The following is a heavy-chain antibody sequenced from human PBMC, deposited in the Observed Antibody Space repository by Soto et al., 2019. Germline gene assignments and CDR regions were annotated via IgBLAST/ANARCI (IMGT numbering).Heavy chain of an antibody. CDR2: ISPYNGNT. J-gene: IGHJ4*02. V-gene: IGHV1-18*04. CDR3: ATDQYFFDSSGYYEH. CDR1: GYTFVSYG. Sequence: QVQLVQSAAEVKKPGASVKVSCKTSGYTFVSYGISWVRQAPGQGLEWMGWISPYNGNTNFAQRFQGRVTLTTDNSTDIVYMDLGSLKSDDTAVYYCATDQYFFDSSGYYEHWGQGTLITVSS. D-gene: IGHD3-22*01.